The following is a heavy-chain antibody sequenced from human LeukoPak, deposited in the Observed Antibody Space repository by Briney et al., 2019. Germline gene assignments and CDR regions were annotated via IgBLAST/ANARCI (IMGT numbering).Heavy chain of an antibody. V-gene: IGHV3-9*01. Sequence: QAGGSLRLSCAASGFTFDDYAMHWVRQAPGKGLEWVSGISWNSGSIGYADSVKGRFTISRDNAKNSLYLQMNSLRAEDTALYYCAKGSYDFWGGADYWGQGTLVTVSS. CDR2: ISWNSGSI. CDR3: AKGSYDFWGGADY. D-gene: IGHD3-3*01. CDR1: GFTFDDYA. J-gene: IGHJ4*02.